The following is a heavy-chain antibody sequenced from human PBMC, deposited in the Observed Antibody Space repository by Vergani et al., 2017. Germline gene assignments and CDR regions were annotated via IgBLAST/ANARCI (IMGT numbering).Heavy chain of an antibody. Sequence: EVQLLESGGGLVQPGGSLRLSCAASGFTFSSYAMSWVRQAPGKGLEWVSVISGSGGSTYYADSVKGRFTISRDNSKNTLYLQMNSLRAEDTAVYYCAKSTDYYDSSGYYRHWGQGTLVTVSS. V-gene: IGHV3-23*01. CDR3: AKSTDYYDSSGYYRH. J-gene: IGHJ4*02. D-gene: IGHD3-22*01. CDR2: ISGSGGST. CDR1: GFTFSSYA.